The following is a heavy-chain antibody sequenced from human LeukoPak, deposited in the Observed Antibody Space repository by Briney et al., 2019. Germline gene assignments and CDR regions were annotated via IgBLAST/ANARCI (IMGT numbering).Heavy chain of an antibody. J-gene: IGHJ1*01. Sequence: QPGGSLRLSCAASGFTFSSYAMSWVRQAPGKGLEWVSAISGSGGSTYYADSVKGRFTISRDNSKNTLYLQMNSLRAVDTAVYYCARDGYYGPQKEHWGQGTLVTVSS. V-gene: IGHV3-23*01. CDR3: ARDGYYGPQKEH. CDR2: ISGSGGST. CDR1: GFTFSSYA. D-gene: IGHD3-10*01.